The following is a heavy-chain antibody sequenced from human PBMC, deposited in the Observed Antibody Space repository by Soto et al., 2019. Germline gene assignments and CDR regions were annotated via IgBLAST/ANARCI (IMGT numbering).Heavy chain of an antibody. D-gene: IGHD3-16*01. CDR2: IRVLGGST. Sequence: GSLRLSCAPSGFSLTNYSMSWVRQSPGNELESISAIRVLGGSTYIAASVKGRSTISRDNTKNSLSMQMNSLGAEDTDVYYCAKGFLGAEGLDYWGQGTLVTVSS. V-gene: IGHV3-23*01. CDR3: AKGFLGAEGLDY. J-gene: IGHJ4*02. CDR1: GFSLTNYS.